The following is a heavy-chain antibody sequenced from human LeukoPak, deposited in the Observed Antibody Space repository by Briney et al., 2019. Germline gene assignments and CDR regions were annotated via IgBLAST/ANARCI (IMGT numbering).Heavy chain of an antibody. Sequence: PSETLSLTCAVYGGSFSGYYWSWIRQPPGKGLEWIGEINHSGSTNYNPSLKSRVTISLDTSKNQFSLKLSSVTAADTALYYCARVKEDYGVVPYNWFDPWGQGTLVTVSS. CDR1: GGSFSGYY. J-gene: IGHJ5*02. CDR2: INHSGST. V-gene: IGHV4-34*01. CDR3: ARVKEDYGVVPYNWFDP. D-gene: IGHD4-17*01.